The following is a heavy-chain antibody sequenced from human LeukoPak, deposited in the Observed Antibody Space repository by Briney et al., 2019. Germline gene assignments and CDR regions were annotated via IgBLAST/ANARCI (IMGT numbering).Heavy chain of an antibody. V-gene: IGHV4-59*01. CDR2: IYYSGST. CDR1: GGSINNSY. CDR3: ARGQGYSYGYGWFDP. Sequence: PSETLSLTCTVSGGSINNSYWTWIRQPPGKGLEWIGHIYYSGSTNYNPSLKSRVTISVDTSKNQFSLKLSSVTAADTAVYYCARGQGYSYGYGWFDPWGQGTLVTVSS. D-gene: IGHD5-18*01. J-gene: IGHJ5*02.